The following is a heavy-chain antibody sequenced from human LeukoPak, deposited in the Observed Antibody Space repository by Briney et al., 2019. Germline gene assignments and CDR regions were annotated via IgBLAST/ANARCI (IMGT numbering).Heavy chain of an antibody. J-gene: IGHJ3*02. V-gene: IGHV4-59*01. CDR3: ARNLWSGDYVWGSYRSDAFDI. CDR1: GGSISSYY. D-gene: IGHD3-16*02. CDR2: IYYSGST. Sequence: SETLSLTCTVSGGSISSYYWSWIRQPPGKGLEWIGYIYYSGSTNYNPSLKSRVTKSVDTSKNQFSLKLSSVTAADTAVYYCARNLWSGDYVWGSYRSDAFDIWGQGTMVTVS.